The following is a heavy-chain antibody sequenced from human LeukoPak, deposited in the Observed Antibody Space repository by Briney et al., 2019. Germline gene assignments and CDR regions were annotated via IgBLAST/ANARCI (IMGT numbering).Heavy chain of an antibody. CDR3: ARGGMVGEIVVVPAAISPPPYYFDY. V-gene: IGHV3-23*01. J-gene: IGHJ4*02. D-gene: IGHD2-2*01. CDR1: GFTFSSYA. Sequence: GGSLRLSCAASGFTFSSYAMSWVRQAPGKGLEWVSAISGSGGSTYYADSVKGRFTISRDNSKNTLYLQMNSLRAEDTAVYYCARGGMVGEIVVVPAAISPPPYYFDYWGQGTLVTVSS. CDR2: ISGSGGST.